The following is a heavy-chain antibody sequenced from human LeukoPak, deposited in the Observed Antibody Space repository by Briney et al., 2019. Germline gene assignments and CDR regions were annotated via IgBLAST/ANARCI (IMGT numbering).Heavy chain of an antibody. D-gene: IGHD6-13*01. CDR2: FVRGST. Sequence: PGGSLRLSCAASGFTLSSYPMNWVRQAPGKGLEWVSTFVRGSTYYADTVQGRFTISRDSSKNTLYLQMNSLRADDTALYFCTRAAPYGTSWYGKNDYWGQGTLVALSS. J-gene: IGHJ4*02. V-gene: IGHV3-23*01. CDR1: GFTLSSYP. CDR3: TRAAPYGTSWYGKNDY.